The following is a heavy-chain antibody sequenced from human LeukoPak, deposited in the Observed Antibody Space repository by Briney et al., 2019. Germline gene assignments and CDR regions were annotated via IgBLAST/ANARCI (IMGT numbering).Heavy chain of an antibody. Sequence: GGSLRLSCAASGFTFTIYAMSCVRHAPGKGLEWVSAISGSGGSTYYADSVKGRFTISRDNSKNTLYLQMNSLRAEDTALYYCAKAGRSGWYFWGQGTLVTVSS. CDR1: GFTFTIYA. D-gene: IGHD6-19*01. J-gene: IGHJ4*02. V-gene: IGHV3-23*01. CDR3: AKAGRSGWYF. CDR2: ISGSGGST.